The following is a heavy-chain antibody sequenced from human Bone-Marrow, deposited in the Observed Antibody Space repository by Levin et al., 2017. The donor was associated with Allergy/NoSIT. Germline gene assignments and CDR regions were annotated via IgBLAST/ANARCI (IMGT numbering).Heavy chain of an antibody. J-gene: IGHJ3*02. D-gene: IGHD2-2*01. CDR3: ARDRNFKCARSTCYVAFDI. CDR1: GFTFSSYW. V-gene: IGHV3-74*01. Sequence: LPGGSLRLSCAASGFTFSSYWMHWVRQAPGKGLVWVSRIKTDGSETNYGDSVKGRFTISRDNAKNTLYLQMNSLRDEDSAVYYCARDRNFKCARSTCYVAFDIWGRGTMVTVSS. CDR2: IKTDGSET.